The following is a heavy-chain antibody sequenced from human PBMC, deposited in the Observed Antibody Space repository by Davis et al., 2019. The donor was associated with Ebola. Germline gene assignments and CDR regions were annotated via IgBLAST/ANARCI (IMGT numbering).Heavy chain of an antibody. CDR1: GGTFSSYA. CDR2: IIPIFGTA. V-gene: IGHV1-69*06. D-gene: IGHD2-2*01. CDR3: ARRVPAAEGFDY. Sequence: AASVKVSCKASGGTFSSYAISWVRQAPGQGLEWMGGIIPIFGTANYAQKFQGRVTITADKSTSTAYMELSSLRSEDTAVYYCARRVPAAEGFDYWGQGTLVTVSS. J-gene: IGHJ4*02.